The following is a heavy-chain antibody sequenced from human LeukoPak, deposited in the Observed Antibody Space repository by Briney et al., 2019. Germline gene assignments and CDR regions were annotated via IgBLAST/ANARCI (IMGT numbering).Heavy chain of an antibody. J-gene: IGHJ4*02. Sequence: ASVKVSXKASGYTFTSYYMHWVRQAPGQGLEWMGIINPSGGSTSYAQKFHGRVTMTRDTSTSTVYMELSSLRSEDTAVYYCARGTTYYYDSSGYYLGTPVGYWGPGTLVTVSS. CDR2: INPSGGST. D-gene: IGHD3-22*01. CDR3: ARGTTYYYDSSGYYLGTPVGY. V-gene: IGHV1-46*01. CDR1: GYTFTSYY.